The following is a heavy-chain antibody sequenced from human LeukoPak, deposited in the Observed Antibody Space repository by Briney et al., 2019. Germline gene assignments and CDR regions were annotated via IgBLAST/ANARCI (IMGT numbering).Heavy chain of an antibody. CDR3: AKVTRATYSSGSHGRDADY. D-gene: IGHD6-19*01. Sequence: PGGSLRLSCAASGFTFSRYSMNWVRQAPGKGLEWVSSITSSSRYIYYADSVKGRFTISRDNAKNSLYLQMNSLRAEDTAVYYCAKVTRATYSSGSHGRDADYWGQGTLVTVSS. J-gene: IGHJ4*02. CDR1: GFTFSRYS. CDR2: ITSSSRYI. V-gene: IGHV3-21*01.